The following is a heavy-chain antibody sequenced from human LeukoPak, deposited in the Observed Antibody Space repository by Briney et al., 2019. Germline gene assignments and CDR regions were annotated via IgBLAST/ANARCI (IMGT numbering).Heavy chain of an antibody. D-gene: IGHD2-15*01. Sequence: SETLSLTCTVSGASIRTYHWNWIRQPAGKRLEWIGRIYSSGSTNYNPSLKSRVTMSVDTSKNQFSLQLSSVTAADTAVYYCARGGRGSGDYYYYYGMDVWGQGTTVTVSS. CDR3: ARGGRGSGDYYYYYGMDV. CDR2: IYSSGST. J-gene: IGHJ6*02. CDR1: GASIRTYH. V-gene: IGHV4-4*07.